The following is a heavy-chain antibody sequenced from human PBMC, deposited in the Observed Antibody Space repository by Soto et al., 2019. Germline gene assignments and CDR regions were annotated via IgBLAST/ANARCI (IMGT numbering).Heavy chain of an antibody. CDR3: AREYYGPTSD. Sequence: KGDVASVKVSCKASGYTFTKNVLLWLRQAPGQRLEWMGWTNAGNGNRKYSQKFEGRVTITSDTSESTAYMELSLLRSEDTAVYYCAREYYGPTSDWGQGTLVTVSS. J-gene: IGHJ4*02. CDR2: TNAGNGNR. D-gene: IGHD4-17*01. CDR1: GYTFTKNV. V-gene: IGHV1-3*01.